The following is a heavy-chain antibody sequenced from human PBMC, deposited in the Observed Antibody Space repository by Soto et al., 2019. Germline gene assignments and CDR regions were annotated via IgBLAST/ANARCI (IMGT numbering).Heavy chain of an antibody. J-gene: IGHJ4*02. Sequence: EVQLVESGGGCVQPGGSLRLSCAASGLTVSSNYMSWVRQAPGKGLEWVSVIYSGGSTYYADSVKGRFTISRDNSKNTLYLQMNSLRDEDTAVYYCASAHGASWPLNWGQGTLVTVSS. CDR1: GLTVSSNY. CDR2: IYSGGST. CDR3: ASAHGASWPLN. V-gene: IGHV3-66*01. D-gene: IGHD2-2*01.